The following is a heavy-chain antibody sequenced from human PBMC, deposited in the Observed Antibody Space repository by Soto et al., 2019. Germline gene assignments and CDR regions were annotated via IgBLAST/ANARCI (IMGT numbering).Heavy chain of an antibody. CDR2: IYHSGST. Sequence: QLQLQESGSGLVKPSQTLSLTCAVSGGSISSGGYSWSWIRQPPGKGLEWIGYIYHSGSTYYNPSLKSRVTISVDRSKNQFSLKLSSVTAADTAVYYCARDRLSYGGTSGMDVWGQGTTVTVSS. CDR1: GGSISSGGYS. J-gene: IGHJ6*02. V-gene: IGHV4-30-2*01. D-gene: IGHD4-17*01. CDR3: ARDRLSYGGTSGMDV.